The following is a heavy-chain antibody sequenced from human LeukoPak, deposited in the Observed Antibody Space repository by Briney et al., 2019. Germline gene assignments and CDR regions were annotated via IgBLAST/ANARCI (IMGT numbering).Heavy chain of an antibody. CDR3: AREPLRGSYCDFWSGYWPGWFDP. CDR2: IHWNGGST. J-gene: IGHJ5*02. Sequence: GGSLRLSCAASGFTFDDYGMSWVRQAPGKGLEWVSGIHWNGGSTGYADSVKGRFTISRDNAKNSLYLQMNSLRAEDTALYYCAREPLRGSYCDFWSGYWPGWFDPWGQGTLVTVSS. CDR1: GFTFDDYG. V-gene: IGHV3-20*04. D-gene: IGHD3-3*01.